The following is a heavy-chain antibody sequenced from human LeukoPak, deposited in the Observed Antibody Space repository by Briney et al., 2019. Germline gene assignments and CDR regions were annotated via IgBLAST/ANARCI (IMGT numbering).Heavy chain of an antibody. CDR1: GFTFGSPW. D-gene: IGHD3-16*02. CDR3: ARGTAGYHSSYFDY. J-gene: IGHJ4*02. CDR2: INSDGSAT. Sequence: TEGSLRLSCAASGFTFGSPWMHWVRQAPGKGLVWVSRINSDGSATAYADSVKGRYTISRDNAENTLYLQMNSLRAEDTAVYYCARGTAGYHSSYFDYWGQGTLVTVSS. V-gene: IGHV3-74*01.